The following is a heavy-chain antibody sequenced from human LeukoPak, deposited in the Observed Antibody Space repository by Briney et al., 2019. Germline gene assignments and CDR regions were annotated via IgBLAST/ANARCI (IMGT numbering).Heavy chain of an antibody. Sequence: SETLSLTCTGSGGSISSDYWSWIPQPPGKGLEWIGYIHLSGNTNYNPSLTSRVTISVDTSKNQFTLRLSCVSAADTAVYYCARGYYDSSGYSNTFDIWGQGTMVTVSS. CDR3: ARGYYDSSGYSNTFDI. D-gene: IGHD3-22*01. V-gene: IGHV4-59*08. CDR2: IHLSGNT. CDR1: GGSISSDY. J-gene: IGHJ3*02.